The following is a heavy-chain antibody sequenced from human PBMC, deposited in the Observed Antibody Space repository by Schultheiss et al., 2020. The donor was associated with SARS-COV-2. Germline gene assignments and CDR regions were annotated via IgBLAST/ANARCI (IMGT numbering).Heavy chain of an antibody. J-gene: IGHJ6*02. Sequence: GSLRLSCTVSGGSISSYYWSWIRQPPGKGLEWIGYIYHSGSTYYNPSLKSRVTISVDRSKNQFSLKLSSVTAADTAVYYCARDRAVTTIYYYYGMDVWGQGTTVTVSS. CDR3: ARDRAVTTIYYYYGMDV. V-gene: IGHV4-59*12. CDR1: GGSISSYY. CDR2: IYHSGST. D-gene: IGHD4-17*01.